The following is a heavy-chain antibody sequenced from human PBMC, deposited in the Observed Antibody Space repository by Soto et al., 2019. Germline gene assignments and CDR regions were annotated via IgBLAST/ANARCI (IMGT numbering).Heavy chain of an antibody. V-gene: IGHV4-31*03. CDR1: GGSISSGGYY. J-gene: IGHJ4*02. CDR3: ARDPAYCTNGVCYGY. CDR2: IYYSGST. D-gene: IGHD2-8*01. Sequence: SETLSLTCTVSGGSISSGGYYWSWIRQHSGKGLEWIGYIYYSGSTYYNPSLKSRVTISVDTSKNQFSLKLSSVTAADTAVYYCARDPAYCTNGVCYGYWGQGTLVTVSS.